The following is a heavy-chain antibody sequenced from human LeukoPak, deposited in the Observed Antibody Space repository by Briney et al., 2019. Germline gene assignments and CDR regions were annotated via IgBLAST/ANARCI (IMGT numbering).Heavy chain of an antibody. CDR1: GFTFSSCG. Sequence: GGSLSLSCAASGFTFSSCGFNWVRQAPGKGLEWVSSIGPTGTDRYYADSVRGRFTISRDNAKNSMYLQMDSLRDEDTAVYYCATETIGRHYDYWGQGTLLTVSS. V-gene: IGHV3-21*01. J-gene: IGHJ4*02. CDR2: IGPTGTDR. CDR3: ATETIGRHYDY. D-gene: IGHD1-14*01.